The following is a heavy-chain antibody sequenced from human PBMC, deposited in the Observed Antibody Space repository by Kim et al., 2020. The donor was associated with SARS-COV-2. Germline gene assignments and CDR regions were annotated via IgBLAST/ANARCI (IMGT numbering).Heavy chain of an antibody. CDR2: IYSGGST. Sequence: GGSLRLSCAASGFTVSSNYMIWVRQAPGKGLEWVSVIYSGGSTYYADSVKGRFTISRDNSKNTLYLQMNSLRADDTAVYYCARGGVCGGGTCYSDYWGQGTLVTVSS. D-gene: IGHD2-15*01. J-gene: IGHJ4*03. CDR3: ARGGVCGGGTCYSDY. CDR1: GFTVSSNY. V-gene: IGHV3-53*01.